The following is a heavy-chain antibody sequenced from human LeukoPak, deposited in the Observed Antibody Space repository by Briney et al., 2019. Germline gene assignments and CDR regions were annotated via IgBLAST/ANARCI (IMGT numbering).Heavy chain of an antibody. CDR3: ATDDLTTGTKTALGY. J-gene: IGHJ4*02. D-gene: IGHD1-1*01. CDR1: GFTFTSSA. Sequence: GTSVKVSCKASGFTFTSSAVRWVRQARGQGLEWIGWIVVGSGNTNYAQKFQERVTINRDMSTSTAYMELSSLRSEDTAVYYCATDDLTTGTKTALGYWGQGTLVTVSS. CDR2: IVVGSGNT. V-gene: IGHV1-58*01.